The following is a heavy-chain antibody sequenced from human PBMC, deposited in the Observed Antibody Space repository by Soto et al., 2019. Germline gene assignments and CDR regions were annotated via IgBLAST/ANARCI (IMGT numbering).Heavy chain of an antibody. CDR2: IYHSGST. D-gene: IGHD3-22*01. CDR3: ARHAGYSSGRRWFDP. J-gene: IGHJ5*02. V-gene: IGHV4-39*01. CDR1: GGSISSSSYF. Sequence: QLQLQESGPGLVKPSETLSLTCTVSGGSISSSSYFWGWIRQPPGKGLEWIGSIYHSGSTSDIPSLRSRVTISVDTSKIQFSLKLSAVTAADTAVYFCARHAGYSSGRRWFDPWGQGTLVTVSS.